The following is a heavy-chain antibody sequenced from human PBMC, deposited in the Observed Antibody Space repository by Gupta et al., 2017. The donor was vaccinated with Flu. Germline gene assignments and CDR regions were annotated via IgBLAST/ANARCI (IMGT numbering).Heavy chain of an antibody. CDR2: INPNSGGT. CDR3: ARSGWDIVVVPAAESNYYYYGMDV. Sequence: QVQLVQSGAEVKKPGASVKVCCTASGYTCTGYYMHWVRHAPGQGLEGRGWINPNSGGTNYAQKFQGRVTMTRDTSISTAYMELSRLRSDDTAVYYCARSGWDIVVVPAAESNYYYYGMDVWGQGTTVTVSS. CDR1: GYTCTGYY. V-gene: IGHV1-2*02. J-gene: IGHJ6*02. D-gene: IGHD2-2*01.